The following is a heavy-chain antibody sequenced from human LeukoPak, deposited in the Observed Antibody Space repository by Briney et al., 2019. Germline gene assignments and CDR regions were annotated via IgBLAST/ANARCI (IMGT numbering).Heavy chain of an antibody. CDR1: GYSFTSYW. CDR3: ARIKTYSYDSSGYYDRYYMDV. V-gene: IGHV5-51*01. J-gene: IGHJ6*03. D-gene: IGHD3-22*01. Sequence: GESLKISCKGSGYSFTSYWIGWVRQMPGKGLEWMGIIYPGDSDTRYSPSFQGQVTISADKSISTAYLQWSSLKASDTAMYYCARIKTYSYDSSGYYDRYYMDVWGKGTTVTSP. CDR2: IYPGDSDT.